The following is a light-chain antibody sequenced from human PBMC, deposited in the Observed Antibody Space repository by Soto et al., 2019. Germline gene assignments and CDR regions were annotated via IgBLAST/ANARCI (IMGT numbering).Light chain of an antibody. J-gene: IGKJ5*01. V-gene: IGKV3-11*01. Sequence: IVLTQSPATLSSSPAERATLSCRASQSVGSSLSLYQQKPGQAPRLLFYGASNRATAIPDRFSGSGFGTDFTLTISSLEPEDFAVYYCQQRQHWPPITFGQGTRLEIK. CDR3: QQRQHWPPIT. CDR2: GAS. CDR1: QSVGSS.